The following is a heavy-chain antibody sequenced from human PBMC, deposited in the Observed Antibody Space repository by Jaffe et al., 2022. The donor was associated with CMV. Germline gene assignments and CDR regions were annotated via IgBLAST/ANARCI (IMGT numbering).Heavy chain of an antibody. CDR3: ARADGDSSGWSPTSYDY. D-gene: IGHD6-19*01. J-gene: IGHJ4*02. CDR1: GYTFTSYY. Sequence: QVQLVQSGAEVKKPGASVKVSCKASGYTFTSYYMHWVRQAPGQGLEWMGIINPSGGSTSYAQKFQGRVTMTRDTSTSTVYMELSSLRSEDTAVYYCARADGDSSGWSPTSYDYWGQGTLVTVSS. V-gene: IGHV1-46*01. CDR2: INPSGGST.